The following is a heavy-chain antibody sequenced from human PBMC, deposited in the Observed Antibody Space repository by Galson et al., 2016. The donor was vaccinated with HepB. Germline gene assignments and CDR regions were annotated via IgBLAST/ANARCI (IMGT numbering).Heavy chain of an antibody. D-gene: IGHD2-2*01. V-gene: IGHV3-33*06. CDR3: TKDLLIVIVPAAGNWFDP. J-gene: IGHJ5*02. Sequence: SLRLSCAASGFSFSSYSMHWVRQAPGKGLEWVAVIWYDGRNEYYADSVKGRFTISRDNSKNTLYLQLNSLRAEDTAIYYCTKDLLIVIVPAAGNWFDPWGQGTLVTVSS. CDR2: IWYDGRNE. CDR1: GFSFSSYS.